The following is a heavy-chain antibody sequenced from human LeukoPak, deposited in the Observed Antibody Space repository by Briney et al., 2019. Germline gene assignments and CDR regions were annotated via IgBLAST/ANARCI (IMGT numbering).Heavy chain of an antibody. V-gene: IGHV1-46*01. CDR3: ARVTTTVTSSIDY. CDR2: INPSGGST. CDR1: GYTFTSYA. D-gene: IGHD4-17*01. Sequence: ASVKVSCKASGYTFTSYAMNWVRQAPGQGLEWMGIINPSGGSTSYAQKFQGRVTMTRDTSTSTVYMELSSLRSEDTAVYYCARVTTTVTSSIDYWGQGTLVTVSS. J-gene: IGHJ4*02.